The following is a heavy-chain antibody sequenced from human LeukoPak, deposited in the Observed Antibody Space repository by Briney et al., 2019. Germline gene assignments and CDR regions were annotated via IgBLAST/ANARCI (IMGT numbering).Heavy chain of an antibody. CDR2: IYSGGST. CDR3: ARNMGDWGRAFDI. D-gene: IGHD7-27*01. J-gene: IGHJ3*02. CDR1: GLTVSRNY. V-gene: IGHV3-53*01. Sequence: GGSLRLSCAASGLTVSRNYMSWVRQAPGQGLEWVSIIYSGGSTIYADSVEGRFTISRDNSKNTLFLQMNSLRAEDTAVYYCARNMGDWGRAFDIWGQGTMVTVSS.